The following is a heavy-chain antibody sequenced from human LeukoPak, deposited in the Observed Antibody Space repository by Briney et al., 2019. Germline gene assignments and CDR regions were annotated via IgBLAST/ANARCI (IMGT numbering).Heavy chain of an antibody. V-gene: IGHV3-9*01. J-gene: IGHJ4*02. CDR2: ISWNSGSI. CDR1: GFTFDDYA. CDR3: ARDLRIVSGSYLDY. D-gene: IGHD1-26*01. Sequence: PGGSLRLSCAASGFTFDDYAMHWVRQAPGKGLEGVSGISWNSGSIGYADSVKGRFTISRDNAKNSLYLQMNSLRAEDTAIYYCARDLRIVSGSYLDYWGQGTLVTVSS.